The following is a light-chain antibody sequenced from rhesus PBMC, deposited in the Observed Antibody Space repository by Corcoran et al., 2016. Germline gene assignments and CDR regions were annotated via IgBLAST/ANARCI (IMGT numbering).Light chain of an antibody. J-gene: IGKJ4*01. Sequence: DIQMTQSPSSLSASVGDRVTITCRASQGIRDYVSWYQQKPGKPPKRLIYAASRLEYGVSSRFSGRRSGTEFTLPRSSLQPWDVASYYCLQGYNSPPLTFGGGTKVELK. V-gene: IGKV1-36*02. CDR2: AAS. CDR1: QGIRDY. CDR3: LQGYNSPPLT.